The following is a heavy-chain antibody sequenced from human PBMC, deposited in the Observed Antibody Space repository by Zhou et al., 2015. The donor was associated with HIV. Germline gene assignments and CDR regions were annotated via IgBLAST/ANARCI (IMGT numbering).Heavy chain of an antibody. Sequence: QVQLVQSGAEVKKPGSSVKVSCKASGGTFSSYAISWVRQAPGQGLEWMGGIIPIFGTANYAQKFQGRVTITADKSTSTAYMELSSLRSEDTAVYYCARDRPLTIFGVVTTYYFDYWGQGTLVTVSS. CDR2: IIPIFGTA. D-gene: IGHD3-3*01. V-gene: IGHV1-69*06. J-gene: IGHJ4*02. CDR1: GGTFSSYA. CDR3: ARDRPLTIFGVVTTYYFDY.